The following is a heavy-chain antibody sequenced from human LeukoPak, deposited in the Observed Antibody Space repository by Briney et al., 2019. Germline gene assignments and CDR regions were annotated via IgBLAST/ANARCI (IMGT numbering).Heavy chain of an antibody. V-gene: IGHV4-39*07. CDR2: INHSGST. CDR3: ARGRTRRQLWFDY. D-gene: IGHD5-18*01. Sequence: PSETLSLTCTVSGGSISSSSYYWGWIRQPPGKGLEWIGEINHSGSTNYNPSLKSRVTISVDTSKNQFSLKLSSVTAADTAVYYCARGRTRRQLWFDYWGQGTLVTVSS. J-gene: IGHJ4*02. CDR1: GGSISSSSYY.